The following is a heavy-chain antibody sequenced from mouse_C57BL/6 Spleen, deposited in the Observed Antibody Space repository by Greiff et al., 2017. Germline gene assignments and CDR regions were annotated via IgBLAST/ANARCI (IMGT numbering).Heavy chain of an antibody. V-gene: IGHV2-5*01. D-gene: IGHD2-4*01. CDR2: IWRGGST. J-gene: IGHJ4*01. Sequence: VQLQQSGPGLVQPSQSLSITCTVSGFSLTSYGVHWVRQSPGKGLEWLGVIWRGGSTDYNAAFMSRLSITKDNSKSQVFFKMNRLQADYTAIYYFTKKGYDYEDYAMDYWGQGTSVTVSS. CDR3: TKKGYDYEDYAMDY. CDR1: GFSLTSYG.